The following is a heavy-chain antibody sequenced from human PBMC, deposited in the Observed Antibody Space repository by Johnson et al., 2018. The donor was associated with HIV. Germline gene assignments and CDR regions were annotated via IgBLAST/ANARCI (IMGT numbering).Heavy chain of an antibody. J-gene: IGHJ3*02. V-gene: IGHV3-23*04. D-gene: IGHD3-9*01. Sequence: VQVVESGGGLVQPGGSLRLSCAASGFTVSSNYMSWVRQAPGKGLEWVSAISGSGGSTYYADSVKGRFTISRDDSKNTLYLQMNSLKTEDTAVYYCTTPGYDTEDAFDIWGQGTMVTVSS. CDR3: TTPGYDTEDAFDI. CDR2: ISGSGGST. CDR1: GFTVSSNY.